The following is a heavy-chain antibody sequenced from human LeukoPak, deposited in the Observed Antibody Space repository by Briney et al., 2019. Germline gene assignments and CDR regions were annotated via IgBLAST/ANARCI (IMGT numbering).Heavy chain of an antibody. CDR1: GGSISSSNW. CDR3: ARVRSGAGLQIFDY. Sequence: PSETLSLTCAVSGGSISSSNWWSWVRQPPGKGLEWIGEIYHSGSTNYNPSLKSRVTISVDKSKNQFSLKLSSVTAADTAVYYCARVRSGAGLQIFDYWGQGTLVTVSS. J-gene: IGHJ4*02. D-gene: IGHD4-11*01. V-gene: IGHV4-4*02. CDR2: IYHSGST.